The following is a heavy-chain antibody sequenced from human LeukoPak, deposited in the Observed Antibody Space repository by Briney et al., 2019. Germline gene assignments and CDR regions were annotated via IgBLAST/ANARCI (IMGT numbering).Heavy chain of an antibody. Sequence: PSETLSLPCTVSGGSISSYYWSWIRQPPGKGLEWIGYIYYSGSTNYNPSLKSRVTISVDTSKNQFSLKLSSVTAADTAVYYCARAQQLTVHIDYWGQGTLVTVSS. CDR1: GGSISSYY. D-gene: IGHD6-13*01. CDR3: ARAQQLTVHIDY. V-gene: IGHV4-59*08. CDR2: IYYSGST. J-gene: IGHJ4*02.